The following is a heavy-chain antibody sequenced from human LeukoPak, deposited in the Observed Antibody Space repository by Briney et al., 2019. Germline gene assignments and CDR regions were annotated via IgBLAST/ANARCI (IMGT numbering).Heavy chain of an antibody. CDR2: IKQDGIEK. Sequence: GGSLRLSCAASGFTFSNYWMAWVRQAPGKGLEWVANIKQDGIEKNYVDSVKGRYTISRGNTKNSLYLEMSSLRVEDTALYYCARDVSGNLDYWGQGTLVTVSS. D-gene: IGHD4-23*01. J-gene: IGHJ4*02. V-gene: IGHV3-7*01. CDR3: ARDVSGNLDY. CDR1: GFTFSNYW.